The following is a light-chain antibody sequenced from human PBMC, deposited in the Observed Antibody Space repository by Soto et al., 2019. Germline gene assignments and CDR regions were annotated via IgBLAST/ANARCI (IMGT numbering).Light chain of an antibody. CDR3: SSYTTRSSFYV. CDR2: EVS. V-gene: IGLV2-18*02. J-gene: IGLJ1*01. Sequence: QSALTQPPSVSGSPGQSVTISCTGTGSDIGTYNRVSWYQQTPGTAPKLIIFEVSLRPSGVPDRFSGSKSGNTASLTISGLQAEDEADYYCSSYTTRSSFYVFGAGTKVTVL. CDR1: GSDIGTYNR.